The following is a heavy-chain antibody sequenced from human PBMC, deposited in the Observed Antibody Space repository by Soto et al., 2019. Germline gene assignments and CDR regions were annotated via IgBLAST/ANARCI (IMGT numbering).Heavy chain of an antibody. J-gene: IGHJ4*02. Sequence: GGSLRLSCAASGFTFSSYGMHWVRQAPGKGLEWVAVISYDGSNKYYADSVKGRFTISRDNSKNTLYLQMNSLRAEDTAVYYCAKDPFYGSGSPFDYWGQGTLVTVSS. CDR2: ISYDGSNK. V-gene: IGHV3-30*18. CDR1: GFTFSSYG. D-gene: IGHD3-10*01. CDR3: AKDPFYGSGSPFDY.